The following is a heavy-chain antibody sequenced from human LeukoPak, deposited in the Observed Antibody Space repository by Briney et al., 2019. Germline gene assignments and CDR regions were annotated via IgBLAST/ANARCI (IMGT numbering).Heavy chain of an antibody. CDR3: AELGITMIGGV. D-gene: IGHD3-10*02. CDR2: ISSSGSTI. Sequence: TGGSLRLSCAASGFTVNDYYMTWIRQAPGKGLEWVSYISSSGSTIYYADSVKGRFTISRDNAKNSLYLQMNSLRAEDTAVYYCAELGITMIGGVWGKGTTVTVSS. J-gene: IGHJ6*04. V-gene: IGHV3-11*04. CDR1: GFTVNDYY.